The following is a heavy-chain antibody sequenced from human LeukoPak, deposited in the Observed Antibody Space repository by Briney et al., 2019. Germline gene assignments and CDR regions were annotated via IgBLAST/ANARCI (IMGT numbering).Heavy chain of an antibody. CDR2: IYSSGST. CDR1: AGSISSYY. Sequence: SETLSLTCSVSAGSISSYYWSWIRQPAGKGLEWIGRIYSSGSTNYNPSLKSRVTMSVDASKSHFSLKLTSVTAADTAIYYCARQAYDTGYDAFDIWGQGTMVTVSS. J-gene: IGHJ3*02. CDR3: ARQAYDTGYDAFDI. V-gene: IGHV4-4*07. D-gene: IGHD3-22*01.